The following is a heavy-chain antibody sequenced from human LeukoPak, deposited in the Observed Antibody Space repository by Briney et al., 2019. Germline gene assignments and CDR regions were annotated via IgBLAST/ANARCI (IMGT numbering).Heavy chain of an antibody. Sequence: GESLKISCKGSGYSFTSYWIGWVRQMPGKGLEWMGIIYPGDSDTRYSPSFQGQVTISADKSISTAYLQWSSLKASDTAMYYCARYSYCGGDCYQSYFDYWGQGTLVTVSS. J-gene: IGHJ4*02. CDR3: ARYSYCGGDCYQSYFDY. CDR1: GYSFTSYW. CDR2: IYPGDSDT. V-gene: IGHV5-51*01. D-gene: IGHD2-21*01.